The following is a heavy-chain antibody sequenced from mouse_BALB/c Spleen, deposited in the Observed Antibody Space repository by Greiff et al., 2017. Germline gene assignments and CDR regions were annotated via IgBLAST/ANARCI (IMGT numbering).Heavy chain of an antibody. Sequence: EVHLVESGGDLVKPGGSLKLSCAASGFTFSSYGMSWVRQTPDKRLEWVATISSGGSYTYYPDSVKGRFTISRDNAKNTLYLQMSSLKSEDTAMYYCAKDTTVVAHYFDYWGQGTTLTVSS. CDR2: ISSGGSYT. V-gene: IGHV5-6*01. CDR1: GFTFSSYG. D-gene: IGHD1-1*01. CDR3: AKDTTVVAHYFDY. J-gene: IGHJ2*01.